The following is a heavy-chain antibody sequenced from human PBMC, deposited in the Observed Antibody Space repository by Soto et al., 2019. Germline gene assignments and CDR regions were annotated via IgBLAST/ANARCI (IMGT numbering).Heavy chain of an antibody. V-gene: IGHV3-7*01. CDR1: GFTFSNYW. J-gene: IGHJ6*02. Sequence: EVQLVESGGGLVQPGGSLRLSCAASGFTFSNYWMNWVRQAPGKGLEWVAKIKEDGSEKYYVDSVKGRLTISRDNAKNSLLLQMNSLRAEDTAVYYCAKYGYYNGMDVWGQGTTVTVSS. CDR3: AKYGYYNGMDV. CDR2: IKEDGSEK. D-gene: IGHD4-17*01.